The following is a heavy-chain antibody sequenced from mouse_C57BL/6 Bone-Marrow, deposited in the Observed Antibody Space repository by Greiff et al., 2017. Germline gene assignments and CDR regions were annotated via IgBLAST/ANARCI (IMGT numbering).Heavy chain of an antibody. CDR1: GSTFTSYW. CDR2: IHPNSGST. CDR3: ARRDYYGSSPY. D-gene: IGHD1-1*01. Sequence: QVQLQQPGAELVKPGASVKLSCKASGSTFTSYWMHWVKQRPGQGLEWIGMIHPNSGSTNYNEKFKSKATLTVDKSSSTAYMQLSSLTSEDSAVYYCARRDYYGSSPYWGQGTTLTVSS. J-gene: IGHJ2*01. V-gene: IGHV1-64*01.